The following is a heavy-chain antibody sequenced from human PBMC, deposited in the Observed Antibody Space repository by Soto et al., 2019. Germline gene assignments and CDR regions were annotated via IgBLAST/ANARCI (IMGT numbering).Heavy chain of an antibody. V-gene: IGHV3-74*01. CDR2: IYNDGTYS. CDR3: TRGPRPISTGTGAY. J-gene: IGHJ4*02. D-gene: IGHD3-10*01. CDR1: GFIFKMYW. Sequence: GGSLRLSCAASGFIFKMYWMHWVRQSPGKGLVWISRIYNDGTYSDYADSVRGRFTISRDNVNDTLYLQMNNLRVEDSGLYYCTRGPRPISTGTGAYWGQGTQVTVS.